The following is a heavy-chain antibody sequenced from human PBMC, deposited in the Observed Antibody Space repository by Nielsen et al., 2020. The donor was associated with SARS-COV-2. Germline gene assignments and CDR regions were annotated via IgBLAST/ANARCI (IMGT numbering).Heavy chain of an antibody. V-gene: IGHV7-4-1*02. J-gene: IGHJ4*02. CDR3: AREPWCSSTSCSLEGDY. CDR1: GYTFTSYA. CDR2: INTNTGNP. Sequence: ASVKVSCKASGYTFTSYAMNWVRQAPGQGLEWMGWINTNTGNPTYAQGFTGRFVFSLDTSVSTAYLQISSLKAEDTAVYYCAREPWCSSTSCSLEGDYWGQGTLVTVSS. D-gene: IGHD2-2*01.